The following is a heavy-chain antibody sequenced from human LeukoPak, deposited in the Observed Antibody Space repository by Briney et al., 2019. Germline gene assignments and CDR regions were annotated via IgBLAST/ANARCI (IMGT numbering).Heavy chain of an antibody. CDR2: IIPIFGTA. CDR3: ALYCSSTSSYLSPVDY. V-gene: IGHV1-69*05. Sequence: SVKVSCKASGGTFSSWAISWVRQAPGQGLEWMGGIIPIFGTANYAQKFQGRVTITTDESTSTAYMELSSLRSEDTAVYYCALYCSSTSSYLSPVDYWGQGTLVTVSS. J-gene: IGHJ4*02. CDR1: GGTFSSWA. D-gene: IGHD2-2*01.